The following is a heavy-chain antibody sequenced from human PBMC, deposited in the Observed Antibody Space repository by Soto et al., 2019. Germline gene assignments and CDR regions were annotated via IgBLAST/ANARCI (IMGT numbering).Heavy chain of an antibody. D-gene: IGHD2-2*01. J-gene: IGHJ4*02. CDR1: GFTFSSYS. CDR2: ISSSSSYI. V-gene: IGHV3-21*01. Sequence: EVQLVESGGGLVKPGGSLRLSCAASGFTFSSYSMNWVRQAPGKGLEWVSSISSSSSYIYYADSVKGRFTISRDNAKNSLYLQMNSLRAEDTAVYYCARDGGISSNCYACSDYWGQGTLVTVSS. CDR3: ARDGGISSNCYACSDY.